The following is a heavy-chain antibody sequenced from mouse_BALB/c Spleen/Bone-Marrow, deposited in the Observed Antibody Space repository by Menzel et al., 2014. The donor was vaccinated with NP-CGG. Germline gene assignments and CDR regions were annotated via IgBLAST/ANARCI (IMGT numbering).Heavy chain of an antibody. D-gene: IGHD1-3*01. Sequence: VQLKQSGAELVKLGASVKLSCTASGFNIIYAYIHWVKRRPEQGLEWIGRIYPANGNTNYDPKFQGKATITADTSSNTAYLHLNSLTSEDTAVYYCARSPGEVNYWGQGTLVTVSA. CDR2: IYPANGNT. CDR1: GFNIIYAY. CDR3: ARSPGEVNY. V-gene: IGHV14-3*02. J-gene: IGHJ3*01.